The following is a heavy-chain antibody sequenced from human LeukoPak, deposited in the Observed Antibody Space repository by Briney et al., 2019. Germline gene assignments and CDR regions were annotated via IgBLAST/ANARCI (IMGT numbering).Heavy chain of an antibody. CDR1: GFTFSSYA. J-gene: IGHJ4*02. V-gene: IGHV3-30*04. CDR3: ATSSGYYYRALDY. D-gene: IGHD3-22*01. Sequence: GGSLRLSCAASGFTFSSYAMHWVRQAPGKGLEWVAGISYDGSNKYYADSVKGRFTISRDNSKNTLYLQMNSLRAEDTAVYHCATSSGYYYRALDYWGQGTLVTVSS. CDR2: ISYDGSNK.